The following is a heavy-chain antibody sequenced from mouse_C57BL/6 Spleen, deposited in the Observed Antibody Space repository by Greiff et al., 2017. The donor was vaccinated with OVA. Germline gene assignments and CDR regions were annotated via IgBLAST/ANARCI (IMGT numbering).Heavy chain of an antibody. D-gene: IGHD2-4*01. J-gene: IGHJ3*01. V-gene: IGHV1-76*01. CDR1: GYTFTDYY. CDR2: IYPGSGNT. CDR3: ARENYDYDPFAY. Sequence: QVQLQQSGAELVRPGASVKLSCKASGYTFTDYYINWVKQRPGQGLEWIARIYPGSGNTYYNEKFKGKATLTAEKSSSTAYMQLSSLTSEDSAVYFCARENYDYDPFAYWGQGTLVTVSA.